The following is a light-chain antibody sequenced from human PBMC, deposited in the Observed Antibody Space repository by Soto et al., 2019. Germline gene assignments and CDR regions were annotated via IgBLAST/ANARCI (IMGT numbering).Light chain of an antibody. CDR3: HQYGSSPLT. CDR2: GAS. J-gene: IGKJ4*01. Sequence: EIVVTQSPATLSVSPGERATLSCRASQSVSSNLAWYQQKPGQAPRFLIYGASSRANGIPDRFSGSGSGTDFTLTISRLEPEDFAVYYCHQYGSSPLTFGGGTKVDI. V-gene: IGKV3-20*01. CDR1: QSVSSN.